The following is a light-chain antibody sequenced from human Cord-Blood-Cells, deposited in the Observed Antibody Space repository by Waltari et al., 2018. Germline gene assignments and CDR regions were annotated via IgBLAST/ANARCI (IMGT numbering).Light chain of an antibody. CDR1: SSDVGSYNL. J-gene: IGLJ3*02. CDR3: CSYAGSSTFAV. V-gene: IGLV2-23*03. CDR2: EGS. Sequence: QSALTQPASVSGSPGQSITISCTGTSSDVGSYNLVSWYQQHPGKAHKLMIYEGSKRPSGVSNRFSGSKSGNTASLTISGLQAEDEADYYCCSYAGSSTFAVFGGGTKLTVL.